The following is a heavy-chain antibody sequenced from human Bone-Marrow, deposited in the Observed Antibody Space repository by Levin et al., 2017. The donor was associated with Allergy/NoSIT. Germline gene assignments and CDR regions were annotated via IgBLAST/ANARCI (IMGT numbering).Heavy chain of an antibody. CDR1: GFTVSNNY. CDR3: ARNPGAINGS. J-gene: IGHJ4*02. D-gene: IGHD2-8*02. V-gene: IGHV3-53*01. CDR2: IYSVGTT. Sequence: GGSLRLSCAASGFTVSNNYMSWVRQPPGKGLEWVSLIYSVGTTHYADSVRGRFTISRDHSENTLYLQMNNVRADDTAVYYCARNPGAINGSWGQGTLVTVSS.